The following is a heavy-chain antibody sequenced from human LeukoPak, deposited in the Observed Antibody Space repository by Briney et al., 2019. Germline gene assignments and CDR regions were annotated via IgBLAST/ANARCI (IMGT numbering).Heavy chain of an antibody. Sequence: GGSLRLSCAASGFTVSSNYMSWVRQAPGKGLEWVSVIYSGGSTYYADSVKGRFTISRDNSKNTLYLQMNSLRAEDTAVYYCARGRVTMVRGVISDYYYYYMDVWGKGTTVTVSS. CDR3: ARGRVTMVRGVISDYYYYYMDV. CDR1: GFTVSSNY. J-gene: IGHJ6*03. CDR2: IYSGGST. D-gene: IGHD3-10*01. V-gene: IGHV3-53*01.